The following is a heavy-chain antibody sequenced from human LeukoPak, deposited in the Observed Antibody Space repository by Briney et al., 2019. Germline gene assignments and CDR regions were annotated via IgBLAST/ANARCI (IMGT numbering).Heavy chain of an antibody. Sequence: GGSLRLSCAASGFTFSSYAMSWVRQAPGKGLEWVSAISGSGGSTYYADSVKGRFTISRDNSKNTLYLQMNSLRAEDTAVYYCAKDWGERLRTLTLDYWGQGTLVTVSS. CDR2: ISGSGGST. V-gene: IGHV3-23*01. CDR3: AKDWGERLRTLTLDY. J-gene: IGHJ4*02. D-gene: IGHD3-16*01. CDR1: GFTFSSYA.